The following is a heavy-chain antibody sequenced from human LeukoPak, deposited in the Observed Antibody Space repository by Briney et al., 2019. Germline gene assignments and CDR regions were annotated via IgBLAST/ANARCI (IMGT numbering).Heavy chain of an antibody. CDR2: ISSSSDAI. D-gene: IGHD5-12*01. CDR3: PRAMRSGYDY. V-gene: IGHV3-48*02. CDR1: GFIFSNYG. Sequence: GGSLRLSCAASGFIFSNYGMNWVRQAPGKGPEWLSYISSSSDAIYYADSVKGRFTISRDNAKNSLYLEMNSLRDEDTAVYYCPRAMRSGYDYWAREPWSPSPQ. J-gene: IGHJ4*02.